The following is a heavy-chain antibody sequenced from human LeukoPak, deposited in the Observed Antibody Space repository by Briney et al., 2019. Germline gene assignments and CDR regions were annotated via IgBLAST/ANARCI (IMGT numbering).Heavy chain of an antibody. V-gene: IGHV4-39*06. D-gene: IGHD3-16*01. CDR3: ARGRYGWLPFDY. CDR1: GGSISSSSYY. CDR2: IYYSGST. Sequence: SETLALTCTVSGGSISSSSYYWGWIRQPPGKGLEWIGSIYYSGSTYYNPSLKSRVTISVDTSKNQFTLKLSSVTAADTAVYYCARGRYGWLPFDYWGQGTLVTVSS. J-gene: IGHJ4*02.